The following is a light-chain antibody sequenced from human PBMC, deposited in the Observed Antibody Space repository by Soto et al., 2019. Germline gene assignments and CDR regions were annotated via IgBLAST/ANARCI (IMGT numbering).Light chain of an antibody. CDR2: EVN. CDR3: SSSAGSNNVVV. CDR1: SSDIGGYNS. J-gene: IGLJ3*02. V-gene: IGLV2-8*01. Sequence: QSVLTQPPSASGSPGQSVTISCTGTSSDIGGYNSVSWYQQHPGKAPKLMIYEVNKRPSGVPDRFSGSKSGNTASLTVSGLQAEDEADYFCSSSAGSNNVVVFGGGTKVTVL.